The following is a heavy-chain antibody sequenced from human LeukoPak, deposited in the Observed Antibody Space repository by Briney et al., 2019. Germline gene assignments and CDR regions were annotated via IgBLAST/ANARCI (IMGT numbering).Heavy chain of an antibody. CDR3: ARDVEASNFWTGYSY. V-gene: IGHV3-30*03. Sequence: GGSLRLSCAASGFTFSSYGMRWVRQAPGKGLGWVAVISYDGSNKYYADSVKGRFTISRDNSKNTLYLQMNSLRAEDTAVYYCARDVEASNFWTGYSYWGQGSLVTVSS. CDR1: GFTFSSYG. J-gene: IGHJ4*02. CDR2: ISYDGSNK. D-gene: IGHD3/OR15-3a*01.